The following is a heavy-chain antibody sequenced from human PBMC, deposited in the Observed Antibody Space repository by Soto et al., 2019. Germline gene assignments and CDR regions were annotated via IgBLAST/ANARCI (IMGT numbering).Heavy chain of an antibody. Sequence: PSETLSLTCAVSGGSISSSNWWSWVRQPPGKGLEWIGEIYHSGSTNYNPSLKSRVTISVDKSKNQFSLKLSSVTAADTAVYYCARAPVVRGVATYFDYWGQGTLVTVSS. CDR3: ARAPVVRGVATYFDY. CDR2: IYHSGST. J-gene: IGHJ4*02. D-gene: IGHD3-10*01. V-gene: IGHV4-4*02. CDR1: GGSISSSNW.